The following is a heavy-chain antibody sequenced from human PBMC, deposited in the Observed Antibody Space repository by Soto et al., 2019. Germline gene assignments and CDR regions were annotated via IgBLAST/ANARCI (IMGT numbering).Heavy chain of an antibody. CDR2: ISGSGGST. CDR3: ANSYYDYIWGSYRYGGDY. V-gene: IGHV3-23*01. D-gene: IGHD3-16*02. J-gene: IGHJ4*02. CDR1: GFTFSSYA. Sequence: GGSLRLSCAASGFTFSSYAMSWVRQAPGKGLEWVSAISGSGGSTNYADSVKGRFTISRDNSKSTLYLQMNSLRAEDTAVYYCANSYYDYIWGSYRYGGDYWGQGTLVTVSS.